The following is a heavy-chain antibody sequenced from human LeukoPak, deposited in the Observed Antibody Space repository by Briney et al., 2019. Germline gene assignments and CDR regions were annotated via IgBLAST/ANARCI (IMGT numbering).Heavy chain of an antibody. J-gene: IGHJ6*02. Sequence: SETLSLTRSVSGGSIDSSYWTWVRQPPGKGLEWIGYVSYSGSTNYNPSLKTRVSILVDTPRNQFSLQLSSVTAADTAVYFCARETPSRSDYDTWGERYYFYGMDVWGQGTTVTVSS. CDR3: ARETPSRSDYDTWGERYYFYGMDV. CDR2: VSYSGST. D-gene: IGHD5-12*01. V-gene: IGHV4-59*13. CDR1: GGSIDSSY.